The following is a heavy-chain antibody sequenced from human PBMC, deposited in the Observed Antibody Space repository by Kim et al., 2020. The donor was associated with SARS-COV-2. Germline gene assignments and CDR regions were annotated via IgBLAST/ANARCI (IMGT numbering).Heavy chain of an antibody. J-gene: IGHJ4*02. Sequence: YYADAVKGRFTISRDNSENTLYLQMNSLSAEDTAVYYCARPAAPDYYFDYWGQGTLVTVSS. CDR3: ARPAAPDYYFDY. D-gene: IGHD2-2*01. V-gene: IGHV3-33*01.